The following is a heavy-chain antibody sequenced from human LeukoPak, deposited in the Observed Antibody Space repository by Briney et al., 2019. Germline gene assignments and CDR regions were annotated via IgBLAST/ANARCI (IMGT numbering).Heavy chain of an antibody. V-gene: IGHV4-59*08. CDR1: GGSISKYY. D-gene: IGHD6-25*01. Sequence: SETLSLTCTVSGGSISKYYWSWIRQPPGKGLEWIGYIFYTGDTNYNPSLKSRVTMSVDTSNNHSSLRLNSVTAADTAVYYCARHPSAAAAVDPWGQGTLVTVSS. CDR3: ARHPSAAAAVDP. CDR2: IFYTGDT. J-gene: IGHJ5*02.